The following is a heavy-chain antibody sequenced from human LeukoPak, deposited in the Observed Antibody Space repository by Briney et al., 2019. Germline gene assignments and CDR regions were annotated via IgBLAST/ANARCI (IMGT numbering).Heavy chain of an antibody. CDR3: AREGPLRGAFDI. CDR1: GGTFSSYA. V-gene: IGHV1-69*05. J-gene: IGHJ3*02. Sequence: ASVKVSCKASGGTFSSYAISWVRRAPGQGLEWMGGIIPIFGTANYAQKFQGRVTITTDESTSTAYMELSSLRSEDTAVYYCAREGPLRGAFDIWGQGTMVTVSS. CDR2: IIPIFGTA.